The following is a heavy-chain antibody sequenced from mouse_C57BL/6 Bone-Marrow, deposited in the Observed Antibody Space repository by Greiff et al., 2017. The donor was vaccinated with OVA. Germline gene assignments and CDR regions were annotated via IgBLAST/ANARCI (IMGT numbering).Heavy chain of an antibody. D-gene: IGHD1-1*01. V-gene: IGHV5-4*03. CDR1: GFTFSSYA. J-gene: IGHJ4*01. CDR3: ARYLGLFTTVVAPMDY. Sequence: EVKLVESGGGLVKPGGSLKLSCAASGFTFSSYAMSWVRQTPEKRLEWVATISDGGSYTYYPDNVKGRFTISRDNAKNNLYLQMSHLKSEDTAMYYCARYLGLFTTVVAPMDYWGQGTSVTVSS. CDR2: ISDGGSYT.